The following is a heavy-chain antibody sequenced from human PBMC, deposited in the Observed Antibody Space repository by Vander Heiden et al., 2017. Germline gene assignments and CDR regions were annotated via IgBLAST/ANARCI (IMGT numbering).Heavy chain of an antibody. CDR2: IKSKAAGGTT. CDR3: STRPPDGCRGTNCHPTFDF. V-gene: IGHV3-15*07. J-gene: IGHJ4*02. D-gene: IGHD2-2*01. Sequence: EVQLVESGGGFVKPGGSLRLSCAASGLTFNNAWLNWVSQAPGKGLEWVGRIKSKAAGGTTDYAAPVKGRFTISRDDSKNTLYLQMNSLRAEDTALYYCSTRPPDGCRGTNCHPTFDFWGQGTLVTVSS. CDR1: GLTFNNAW.